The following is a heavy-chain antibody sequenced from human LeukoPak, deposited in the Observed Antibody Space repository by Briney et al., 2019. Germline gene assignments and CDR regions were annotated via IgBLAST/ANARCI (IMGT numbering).Heavy chain of an antibody. D-gene: IGHD5-18*01. Sequence: GGSLRLSCGASGFTFSSYSMNWVRQAPGKGLEWVSSISSSSSYIYYADSVKGRFTISRDNAKNSLYLQMNSLRAEDTAVYYCARVRRSGYSYGYEFDYWGQGTLVTVSS. V-gene: IGHV3-21*01. CDR3: ARVRRSGYSYGYEFDY. J-gene: IGHJ4*02. CDR2: ISSSSSYI. CDR1: GFTFSSYS.